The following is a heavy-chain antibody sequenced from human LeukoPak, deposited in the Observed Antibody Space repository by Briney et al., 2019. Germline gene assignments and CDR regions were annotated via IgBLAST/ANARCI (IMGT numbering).Heavy chain of an antibody. Sequence: ASVKVSCKVSGYTLTEVAMHWVRQAPGKGLEWMGGLDPEDGETVYARKFQGGVTMTEDTSTDTAYMELSSLSSEDTAVYYCATCLPPDGIVGATVDWFDPWGQGTLVTVSS. D-gene: IGHD1-26*01. V-gene: IGHV1-24*01. CDR1: GYTLTEVA. CDR2: LDPEDGET. J-gene: IGHJ5*02. CDR3: ATCLPPDGIVGATVDWFDP.